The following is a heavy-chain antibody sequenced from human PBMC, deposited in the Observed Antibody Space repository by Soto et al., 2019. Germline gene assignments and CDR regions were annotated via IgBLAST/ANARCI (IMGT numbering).Heavy chain of an antibody. Sequence: QLQLQESGSGLVKPSQTLSLTCAVSGGSISSGGYSWSWIRQPPGKGLEWIVYIYHSASTYYNPSPRRRVTISVDRSKIQFSLKLSSVTAADTAVYCCAAGGGVPRYSWGQGTLVTVSS. J-gene: IGHJ4*02. CDR2: IYHSAST. CDR3: AAGGGVPRYS. V-gene: IGHV4-30-2*01. CDR1: GGSISSGGYS. D-gene: IGHD2-8*02.